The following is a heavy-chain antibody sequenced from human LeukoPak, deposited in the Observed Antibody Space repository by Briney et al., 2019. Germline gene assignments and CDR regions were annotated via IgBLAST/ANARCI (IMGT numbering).Heavy chain of an antibody. CDR1: GFTFSSYA. CDR2: INHSGST. V-gene: IGHV4-34*01. CDR3: ARAKSPDSSGYYYFDY. Sequence: GSLRLSCAASGFTFSSYAMSWVRQPPGKGLEWIGEINHSGSTNYNPSLKSRVTISVDTSKNQFSLKLSSVTAADTAVYYCARAKSPDSSGYYYFDYWGQGTLVTVSS. J-gene: IGHJ4*02. D-gene: IGHD3-22*01.